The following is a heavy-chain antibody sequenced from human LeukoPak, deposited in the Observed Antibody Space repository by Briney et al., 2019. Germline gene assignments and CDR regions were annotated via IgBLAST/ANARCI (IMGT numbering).Heavy chain of an antibody. J-gene: IGHJ4*02. CDR2: ISYDGSNK. D-gene: IGHD2-2*01. Sequence: PGGSLRLSCEASAFIFSGHWLNWVRQAPGKGLEWVAVISYDGSNKYYADSVKGRFTISRDNSKNTLYLQMNSLRAEDTAVYYCARRSRDRLPYLDQLPIYWGQGTLVTVSS. V-gene: IGHV3-30-3*01. CDR1: AFIFSGHW. CDR3: ARRSRDRLPYLDQLPIY.